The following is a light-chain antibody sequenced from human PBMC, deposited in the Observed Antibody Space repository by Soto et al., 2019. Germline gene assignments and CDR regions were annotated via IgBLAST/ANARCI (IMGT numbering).Light chain of an antibody. CDR2: AAS. CDR3: QQSYSTPVT. CDR1: QGISSY. Sequence: AIRMTQSPSSFSASTGDRVTIGFRASQGISSYLAWYQQKPGKAPKLLIYAASSLQSGVPSRFSGSGSGTDFTLTISSLQPEDFATYYCQQSYSTPVTFGQGTKVDIK. V-gene: IGKV1-8*01. J-gene: IGKJ1*01.